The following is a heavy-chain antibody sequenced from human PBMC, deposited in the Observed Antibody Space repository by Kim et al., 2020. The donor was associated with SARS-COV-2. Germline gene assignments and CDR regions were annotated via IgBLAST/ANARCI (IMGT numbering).Heavy chain of an antibody. D-gene: IGHD2-21*02. CDR2: ISGSGGST. CDR1: RFTFSSYA. Sequence: GGSLRLSCAASRFTFSSYAMSWVRQAPGKGLEWVSAISGSGGSTYYADSVKGRFTISRDNSKNTLYLQMNSLRAEDTAVYYCAKGGAVEGGNSLDYWGQGTLVTVSS. V-gene: IGHV3-23*01. CDR3: AKGGAVEGGNSLDY. J-gene: IGHJ4*02.